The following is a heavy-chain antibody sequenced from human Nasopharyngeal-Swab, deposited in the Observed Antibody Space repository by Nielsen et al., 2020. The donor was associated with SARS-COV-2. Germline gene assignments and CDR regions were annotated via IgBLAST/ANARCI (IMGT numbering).Heavy chain of an antibody. D-gene: IGHD1-26*01. CDR2: ISGSGGST. V-gene: IGHV3-23*01. J-gene: IGHJ4*02. CDR3: AKDRDGTYSYDY. CDR1: GFTFSSYA. Sequence: GGSLRLSCAASGFTFSSYAMSWVRQAPGKGLEWVSAISGSGGSTYYADSVKGRFTISRDNSKNTLYLQMNSLRAEDTAVYYYAKDRDGTYSYDYWGQGTLVTVSS.